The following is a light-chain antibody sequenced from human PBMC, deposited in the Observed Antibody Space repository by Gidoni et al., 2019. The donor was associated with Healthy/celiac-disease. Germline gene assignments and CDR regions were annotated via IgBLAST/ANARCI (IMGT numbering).Light chain of an antibody. Sequence: DIVMTQSPLSLPVTPGDPASISCRSSQSLLHSNGYNYLDWYLQKPGQSPQLLIYLGSNRASGVPDRFSGSGSGTDFTLKISRVEAEDVGVYYCMQALQTPYTFGQXTKLEIK. CDR3: MQALQTPYT. CDR2: LGS. J-gene: IGKJ2*01. CDR1: QSLLHSNGYNY. V-gene: IGKV2-28*01.